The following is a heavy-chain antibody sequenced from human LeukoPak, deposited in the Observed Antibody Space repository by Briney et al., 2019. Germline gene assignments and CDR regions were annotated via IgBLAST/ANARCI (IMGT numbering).Heavy chain of an antibody. V-gene: IGHV4-39*01. Sequence: AETLSLTCTDSGGSISSYYWGWIRQPPGKGLEWIGSYYYSRCTYYNPSLKSRVTISVDTSKNTFSLKLSSVTAADTAVYYCARGSDCSSTSCSIDYWGQGTLVTVSS. J-gene: IGHJ4*02. CDR1: GGSISSYY. CDR2: YYYSRCT. D-gene: IGHD2-2*01. CDR3: ARGSDCSSTSCSIDY.